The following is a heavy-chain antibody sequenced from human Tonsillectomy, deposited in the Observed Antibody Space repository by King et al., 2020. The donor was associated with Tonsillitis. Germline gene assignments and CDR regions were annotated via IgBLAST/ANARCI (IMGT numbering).Heavy chain of an antibody. CDR1: GYTFTDYY. CDR3: ARGRGGYSGSSGVGDY. J-gene: IGHJ4*02. CDR2: MNPNSGGT. D-gene: IGHD1-26*01. V-gene: IGHV1-2*02. Sequence: QLVQSGAEVKKPGASVKVSCKASGYTFTDYYMHWVRQAPGQGLEWMGWMNPNSGGTNYALKFQDRVTMTRDTSISTAYMELSRLRSDDTAVYYCARGRGGYSGSSGVGDYWGQGTLVTVSS.